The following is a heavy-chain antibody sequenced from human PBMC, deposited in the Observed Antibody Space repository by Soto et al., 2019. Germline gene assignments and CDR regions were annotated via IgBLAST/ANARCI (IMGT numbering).Heavy chain of an antibody. CDR2: IYFSGNT. D-gene: IGHD2-15*01. V-gene: IGHV4-39*01. Sequence: PSGTLSLTCVVSGGCITIGSSYWGWIRQPPGKGLEWIGSIYFSGNTYYSPSLKSRVTISVDTSRNQFSLRLTSVTATDTAVYYCAKHTLYCSGGTCYLDYFDSWGQGTLVTVSS. J-gene: IGHJ4*02. CDR1: GGCITIGSSY. CDR3: AKHTLYCSGGTCYLDYFDS.